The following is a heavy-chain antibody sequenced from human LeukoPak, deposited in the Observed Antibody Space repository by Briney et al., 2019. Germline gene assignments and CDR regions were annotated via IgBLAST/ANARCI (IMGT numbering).Heavy chain of an antibody. CDR2: MNPNSGNT. CDR3: ARDGGIVVVPAAIPRYGMDV. Sequence: ASVKVSCKASGYTFTSYDINWVRQATGQGLEWMGWMNPNSGNTGYAQKFQGRVTMTRNTSISTAYMELSSLRSEDTAVYYCARDGGIVVVPAAIPRYGMDVWGQGTTVTVSS. D-gene: IGHD2-2*01. CDR1: GYTFTSYD. V-gene: IGHV1-8*01. J-gene: IGHJ6*02.